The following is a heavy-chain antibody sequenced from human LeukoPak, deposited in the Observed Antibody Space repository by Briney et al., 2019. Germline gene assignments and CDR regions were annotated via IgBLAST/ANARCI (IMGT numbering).Heavy chain of an antibody. D-gene: IGHD3-22*01. CDR2: ISRSGGDI. CDR1: GFTFSNYD. Sequence: GGPLRLSCAISGFTFSNYDMDWVRQAPGKGLEWVSSISRSGGDIYYADSVRGRFTVSRDNAESSLFLHMDSLRAEDTGIYYCARDAPSSDTSGYQFDSWGRGTLVTVSS. CDR3: ARDAPSSDTSGYQFDS. V-gene: IGHV3-21*01. J-gene: IGHJ4*02.